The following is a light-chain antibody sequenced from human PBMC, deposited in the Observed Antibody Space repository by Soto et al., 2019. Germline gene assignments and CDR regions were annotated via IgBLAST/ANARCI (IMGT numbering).Light chain of an antibody. CDR3: QQYYSTLWT. CDR2: LAS. J-gene: IGKJ1*01. V-gene: IGKV4-1*01. Sequence: DIVMTQSPDSLAVSLGERATINCKSSQSVLYSSNNKNYLAWYQQKPGQPPKLLIYLASTRESGVPDRFSGSGSGTDFTLTISSLQAEDVAVYYCQQYYSTLWTFGRGTKVDIK. CDR1: QSVLYSSNNKNY.